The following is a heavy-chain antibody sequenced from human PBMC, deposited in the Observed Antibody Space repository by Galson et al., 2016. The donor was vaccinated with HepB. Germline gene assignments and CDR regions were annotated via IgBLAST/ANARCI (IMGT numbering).Heavy chain of an antibody. CDR3: AKEVGTVHPSNWFDP. D-gene: IGHD1-26*01. CDR2: ISRSGDAT. J-gene: IGHJ5*02. Sequence: SLRLSCAASGFTFSGYALDWVRQAPRKGLEWVSAISRSGDATYYAGSVKGRFTISRDNSKDTLYLQMNSLRTEDTAVYYCAKEVGTVHPSNWFDPWGQGTLVTVSS. CDR1: GFTFSGYA. V-gene: IGHV3-23*01.